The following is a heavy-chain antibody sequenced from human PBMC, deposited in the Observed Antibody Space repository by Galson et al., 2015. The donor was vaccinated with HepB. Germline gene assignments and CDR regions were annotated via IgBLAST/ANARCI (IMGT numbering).Heavy chain of an antibody. J-gene: IGHJ6*02. D-gene: IGHD4-11*01. CDR3: AREREKGNSNYYGMDV. V-gene: IGHV3-53*01. Sequence: SLRLSCAASGFSVRSNMNWVRQAPGKGLEWVSVIYSDDSTYYADSVNGRFTSSRDNSKNTLYLQMNSLRAEDTAVYYCAREREKGNSNYYGMDVWHQGTTLTVSS. CDR2: IYSDDST. CDR1: GFSVRSN.